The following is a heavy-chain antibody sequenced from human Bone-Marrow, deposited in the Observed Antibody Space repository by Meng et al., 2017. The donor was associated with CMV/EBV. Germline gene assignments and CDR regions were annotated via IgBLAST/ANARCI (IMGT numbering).Heavy chain of an antibody. D-gene: IGHD6-19*01. CDR3: ASSGWYSGGDY. Sequence: LSLTCPASGFTFSSYAMHWVRQAPGKGLEWVAVISYEVSNKDYADSVKGRFTISRDNSKHTLYLQMNSLRAEDTAVYYCASSGWYSGGDYWGQGTLVTVSS. CDR1: GFTFSSYA. V-gene: IGHV3-30-3*01. J-gene: IGHJ4*02. CDR2: ISYEVSNK.